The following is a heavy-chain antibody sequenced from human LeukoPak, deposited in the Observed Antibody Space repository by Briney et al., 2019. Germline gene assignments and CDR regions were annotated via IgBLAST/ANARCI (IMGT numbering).Heavy chain of an antibody. J-gene: IGHJ5*02. CDR3: ARGVEYTSFDP. D-gene: IGHD6-6*01. CDR2: IYYSGST. CDR1: GGSISSYY. V-gene: IGHV4-59*01. Sequence: SETLSLTCTVSGGSISSYYWSWIRQPPGKGLEWIGYIYYSGSTNYNPSLKSRVTISVDTSKNQFSLKLSSVTAADTAVYYCARGVEYTSFDPWGQGTLVTVSS.